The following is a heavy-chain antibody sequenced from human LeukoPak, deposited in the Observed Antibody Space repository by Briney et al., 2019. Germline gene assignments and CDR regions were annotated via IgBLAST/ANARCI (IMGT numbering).Heavy chain of an antibody. CDR3: ARRRGNTSGFQGYYFDY. CDR2: IYYSGST. J-gene: IGHJ4*02. D-gene: IGHD6-19*01. CDR1: GGSVSSGDYY. V-gene: IGHV4-31*03. Sequence: SETLSLTCTVSGGSVSSGDYYWSWIRQLPGKGLEWIGYIYYSGSTYYNPSLKSRLTISVDTSKNQFSLKLSSVTAADTVVYYCARRRGNTSGFQGYYFDYWGQGTLATVSS.